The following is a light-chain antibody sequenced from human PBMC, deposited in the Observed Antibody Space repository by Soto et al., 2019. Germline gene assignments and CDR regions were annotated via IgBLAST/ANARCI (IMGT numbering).Light chain of an antibody. CDR3: QQRGSGTQLT. J-gene: IGKJ4*01. CDR2: DAS. Sequence: DILLTQSPATLSSYRGERATLSCRASQSVGSSLAWFQQKPGQAPRLLIYDASNRATGIPARFSGSGSGTDFTLTISSLEPEDFAVYYCQQRGSGTQLTFGGGTKVDIK. CDR1: QSVGSS. V-gene: IGKV3-11*01.